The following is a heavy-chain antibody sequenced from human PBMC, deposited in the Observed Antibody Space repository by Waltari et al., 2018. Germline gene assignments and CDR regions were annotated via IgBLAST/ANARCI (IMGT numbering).Heavy chain of an antibody. CDR1: GFTFSSYG. CDR3: ADYYMDV. J-gene: IGHJ6*03. V-gene: IGHV3-30*02. Sequence: QVQLVESGGGVVQPGGSLRLSCAASGFTFSSYGMHWVRQAPGKGLGWVAFIRYDGSKKYYADSGKGRFTIARDNSKNTLYLQMNSLRAEDTAVYYCADYYMDVWGKGTTVTISS. CDR2: IRYDGSKK.